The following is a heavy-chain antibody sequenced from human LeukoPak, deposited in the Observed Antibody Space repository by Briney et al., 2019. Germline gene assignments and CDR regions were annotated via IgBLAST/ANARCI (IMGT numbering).Heavy chain of an antibody. CDR2: INHSGRT. D-gene: IGHD2-2*01. Sequence: SETLSLTCAVYGRSFSGYYWSWIRQPPGKGLEWIGEINHSGRTNYNPSLKSRVTISVDTSKNQFSLKLSSVTAADTAVYYCARPYCSSTSCYEKDAFDIWGQGTMVTVSS. CDR3: ARPYCSSTSCYEKDAFDI. V-gene: IGHV4-34*01. CDR1: GRSFSGYY. J-gene: IGHJ3*02.